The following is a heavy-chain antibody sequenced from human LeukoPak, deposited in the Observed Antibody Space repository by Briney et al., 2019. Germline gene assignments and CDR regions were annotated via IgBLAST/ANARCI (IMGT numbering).Heavy chain of an antibody. CDR2: ISYDGSNK. D-gene: IGHD6-13*01. Sequence: GGSRRLSCAASGFTFSSYAMHWVRQAPGKGLEWVAVISYDGSNKYYADSVKGRFTISRDNSKNTLYLQMNSLRAEDTAVYYCARVTYSSSCRHCHDYWGQGTLVTVSS. CDR1: GFTFSSYA. J-gene: IGHJ4*02. CDR3: ARVTYSSSCRHCHDY. V-gene: IGHV3-30-3*01.